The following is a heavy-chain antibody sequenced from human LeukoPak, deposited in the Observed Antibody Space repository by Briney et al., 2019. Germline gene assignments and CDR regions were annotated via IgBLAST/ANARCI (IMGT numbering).Heavy chain of an antibody. V-gene: IGHV3-15*01. J-gene: IGHJ6*02. CDR2: IKSKTDGGTT. D-gene: IGHD4-17*01. CDR3: FIDDYGDYKDYYYGMDV. CDR1: GFTFSNAW. Sequence: GGSLRLSCAASGFTFSNAWMSWVRQAPGKGLEWVGRIKSKTDGGTTDYAAPVKGRFTISRDDSKNTLYLQMNSLKTEDTAVYYCFIDDYGDYKDYYYGMDVWGQGTTVTVSS.